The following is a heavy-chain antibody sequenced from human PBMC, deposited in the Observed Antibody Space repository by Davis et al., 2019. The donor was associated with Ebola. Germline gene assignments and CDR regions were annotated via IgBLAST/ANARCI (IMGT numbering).Heavy chain of an antibody. Sequence: GESLKISCQTSGYNFATYWIGWVRQLPGKGLEWMGIIYPGDSDTRYSPSFEGQVTISVDRSISTAYLQWSSLKASDTAMYYCAKQESLYGSSDYWGQGTLVTVSS. CDR2: IYPGDSDT. CDR3: AKQESLYGSSDY. J-gene: IGHJ4*02. V-gene: IGHV5-51*01. D-gene: IGHD3-22*01. CDR1: GYNFATYW.